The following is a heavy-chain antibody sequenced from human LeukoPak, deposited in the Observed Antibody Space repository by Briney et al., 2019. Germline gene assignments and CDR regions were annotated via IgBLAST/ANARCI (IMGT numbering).Heavy chain of an antibody. CDR3: AKAVSCSSTSCYRSYGMDV. Sequence: RSGGSLRPSCAASGFTFSSYAMSWVRQAPGKGLEWVSAISGSGGSTYYADSVRGRFTISRDNSKNTLYLQMNSLRAEDTAVYYCAKAVSCSSTSCYRSYGMDVWGQGTTVTVSS. CDR1: GFTFSSYA. J-gene: IGHJ6*02. D-gene: IGHD2-2*02. CDR2: ISGSGGST. V-gene: IGHV3-23*01.